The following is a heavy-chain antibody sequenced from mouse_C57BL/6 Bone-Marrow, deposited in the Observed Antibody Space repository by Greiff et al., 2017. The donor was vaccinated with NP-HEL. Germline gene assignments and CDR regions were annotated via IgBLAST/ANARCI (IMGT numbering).Heavy chain of an antibody. CDR1: GFTFSSYA. V-gene: IGHV5-4*01. CDR2: ISDGGSYT. Sequence: DVKLVESGGGLVKPGGSLKLSCAASGFTFSSYAMSWVRQTPEKRLEWVATISDGGSYTYYPDNVKGRFTISRDNAKNNLYLQMSHLKSEDTAMYYCARDFPDYYGSSYVGFAYWGQGTLVTVSA. J-gene: IGHJ3*01. D-gene: IGHD1-1*01. CDR3: ARDFPDYYGSSYVGFAY.